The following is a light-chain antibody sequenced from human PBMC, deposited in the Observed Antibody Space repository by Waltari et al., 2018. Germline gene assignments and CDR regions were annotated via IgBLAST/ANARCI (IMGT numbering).Light chain of an antibody. J-gene: IGLJ2*01. CDR1: SPNIGAGYV. Sequence: QSVLTHPPSVSGAPGQRVTISCPGSSPNIGAGYVVHWYQQLPGTAPKLLIYGNSNRPSGVPDRFSGSKSGTSASLAITGLQAEDEADYYCQSYDSSLSGGVFGGGTKLTVL. V-gene: IGLV1-40*01. CDR3: QSYDSSLSGGV. CDR2: GNS.